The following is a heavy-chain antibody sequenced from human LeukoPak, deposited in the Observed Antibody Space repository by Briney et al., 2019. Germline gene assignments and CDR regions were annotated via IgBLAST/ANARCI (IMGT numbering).Heavy chain of an antibody. CDR3: ARVGVTIFGVVLMTFDY. Sequence: GASVKVSCKASGYTFTSYYMHWVRQAPGQGLEWMGIINPSGGSTSYAQKFQGRVTMTRDTSASTVYMELSRLRSDDTAVYYCARVGVTIFGVVLMTFDYWGQGTLVTVSS. J-gene: IGHJ4*02. V-gene: IGHV1-46*01. D-gene: IGHD3-3*01. CDR1: GYTFTSYY. CDR2: INPSGGST.